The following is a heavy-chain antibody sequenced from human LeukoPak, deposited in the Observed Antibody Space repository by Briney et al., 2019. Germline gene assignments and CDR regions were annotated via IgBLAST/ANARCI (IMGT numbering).Heavy chain of an antibody. V-gene: IGHV3-23*01. J-gene: IGHJ5*02. D-gene: IGHD1-26*01. CDR3: AKLESVSNVVGATTPVCWFDP. Sequence: GGSLRLSCTASGFTFSSYAMSWVRQAPGKGLEWVAAIYGSGGATAYTDSVQGWCTISRDNSKNTLYLQMNSLRAEDTAVYYCAKLESVSNVVGATTPVCWFDPWGQGTLVTVSS. CDR1: GFTFSSYA. CDR2: IYGSGGAT.